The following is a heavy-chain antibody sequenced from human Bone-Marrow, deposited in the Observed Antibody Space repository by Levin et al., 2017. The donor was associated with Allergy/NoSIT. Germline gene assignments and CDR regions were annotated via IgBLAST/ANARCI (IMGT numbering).Heavy chain of an antibody. CDR1: GFTFTNYS. CDR2: ISSSSTYT. CDR3: AKDWDYGYSSPAIDY. D-gene: IGHD3-10*01. J-gene: IGHJ4*02. Sequence: PGGSLRLSCLASGFTFTNYSMNWVRQAPGKGLEWVSSISSSSTYTYYSDSVTGRFTISRDNAQNSLFLQMNGLRADDTAVYYCAKDWDYGYSSPAIDYWGQGTQVTVSS. V-gene: IGHV3-21*01.